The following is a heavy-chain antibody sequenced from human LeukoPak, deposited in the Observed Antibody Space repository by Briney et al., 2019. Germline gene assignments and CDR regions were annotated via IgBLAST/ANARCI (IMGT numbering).Heavy chain of an antibody. CDR1: GFTFSSYA. CDR2: ISSSDSTI. Sequence: GGSLRLSCAASGFTFSSYAMSWVRQAPGKGLEWVSYISSSDSTIYYTDSVKGRFTISRDNAKNSLYLQMNSLRAEDTAVYYCARDLSHGSGSPFDYWGRGTLVTVSS. V-gene: IGHV3-48*04. CDR3: ARDLSHGSGSPFDY. J-gene: IGHJ4*02. D-gene: IGHD3-10*01.